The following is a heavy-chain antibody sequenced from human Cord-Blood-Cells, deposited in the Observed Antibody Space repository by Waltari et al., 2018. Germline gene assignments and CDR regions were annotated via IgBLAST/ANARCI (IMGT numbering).Heavy chain of an antibody. V-gene: IGHV4-39*07. CDR2: IYYSGST. J-gene: IGHJ4*02. Sequence: QLQLQESGPGLVKPSETLSLTCTVPGGSISSSSSPWGWIRQPPGNGLEWIGSIYYSGSTYYNPSLKKRVTISVDTSKNQFSLKLSSVTAADTAVYYCARFDSSGYYFDYWGQGTLVTVSS. D-gene: IGHD3-22*01. CDR1: GGSISSSSSP. CDR3: ARFDSSGYYFDY.